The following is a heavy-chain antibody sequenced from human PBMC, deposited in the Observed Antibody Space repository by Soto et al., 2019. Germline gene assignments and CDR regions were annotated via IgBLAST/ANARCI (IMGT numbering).Heavy chain of an antibody. CDR2: ISWNSGSI. CDR3: AKDIYRDIVATDFDY. D-gene: IGHD5-12*01. J-gene: IGHJ4*02. Sequence: GGSLRLSCAASGFTFDDYAMHWVRQAPGKGLEWVSGISWNSGSIGYADSVKGRFTISRDNAKNSLYLQMNSLRAEDTALYYCAKDIYRDIVATDFDYWGQGTLVTVSS. V-gene: IGHV3-9*01. CDR1: GFTFDDYA.